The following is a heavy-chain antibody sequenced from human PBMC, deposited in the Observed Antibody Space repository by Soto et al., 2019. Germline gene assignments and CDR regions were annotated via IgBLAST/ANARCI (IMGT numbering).Heavy chain of an antibody. J-gene: IGHJ4*02. D-gene: IGHD2-2*01. Sequence: QLQLQESGPGLVKPSETLSLTCTVSGGSISSSSYYWGWIRQPPGKVLEWIGSIYYSGRTYYNPSLKSRVTIPVNTSKNQFSLKLSSVTAADTAVYYCAIHECSSTSCYLLSDFDCWGQGTLVTVSS. CDR2: IYYSGRT. V-gene: IGHV4-39*01. CDR1: GGSISSSSYY. CDR3: AIHECSSTSCYLLSDFDC.